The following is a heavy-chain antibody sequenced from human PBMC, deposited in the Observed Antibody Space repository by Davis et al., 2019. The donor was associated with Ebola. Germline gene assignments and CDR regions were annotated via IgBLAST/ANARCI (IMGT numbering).Heavy chain of an antibody. V-gene: IGHV3-30*02. J-gene: IGHJ3*02. D-gene: IGHD3-10*01. Sequence: GGSLRLSCAASGFTFSNYHMNWVRQAPGKGLEWVAFIRYDGSNKYYADSVKGRFTISRDNSKNTLYLQMNSLRAEDTAVYYCASPITMVRGVTIDAFDIWGQGTMVTVSS. CDR3: ASPITMVRGVTIDAFDI. CDR1: GFTFSNYH. CDR2: IRYDGSNK.